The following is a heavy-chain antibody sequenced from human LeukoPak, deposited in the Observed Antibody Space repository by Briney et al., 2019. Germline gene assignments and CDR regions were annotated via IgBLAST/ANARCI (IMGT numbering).Heavy chain of an antibody. D-gene: IGHD6-19*01. V-gene: IGHV1-2*02. J-gene: IGHJ6*03. Sequence: ASVKVSCKASGYTFTGYYMHWVRQAPGQGLEWMGWINPNSGGTNYAQKFQGRVTMTRDTSTSTAYMELRSPRSDDTAVYYCARDKGTVATYYYYYMDVWGKGTTVTVSS. CDR1: GYTFTGYY. CDR2: INPNSGGT. CDR3: ARDKGTVATYYYYYMDV.